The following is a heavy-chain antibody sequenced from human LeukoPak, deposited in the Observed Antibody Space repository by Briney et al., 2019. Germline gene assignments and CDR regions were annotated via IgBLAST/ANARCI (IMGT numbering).Heavy chain of an antibody. V-gene: IGHV4-59*01. CDR2: IYYSGST. Sequence: SETLSLTCTVSGGSISSYYWSWIRQPPGKGLEWIGYIYYSGSTNYNPSLKSRVTISVDTSKNQFSLKLSSVTAADTAVYYCARARYYDILTGYPSYYFDYWGQGTLVTVSS. J-gene: IGHJ4*02. D-gene: IGHD3-9*01. CDR3: ARARYYDILTGYPSYYFDY. CDR1: GGSISSYY.